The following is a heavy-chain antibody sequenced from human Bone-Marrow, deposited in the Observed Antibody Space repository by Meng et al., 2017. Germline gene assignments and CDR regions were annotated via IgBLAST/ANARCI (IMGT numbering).Heavy chain of an antibody. V-gene: IGHV1-69*01. CDR2: IIPIFGTA. D-gene: IGHD4-17*01. CDR3: ARVEATVTIPPWFDP. CDR1: GGPFSSYA. J-gene: IGHJ5*02. Sequence: QGERVQSGAEVTKPGSSVKVSCKASGGPFSSYAISWVRQAPGQGLEWMGGIIPIFGTANYAQKFQGRVTITADESTSTAYMELSSLRSEDTAVYYCARVEATVTIPPWFDPWGQGTLVTVSS.